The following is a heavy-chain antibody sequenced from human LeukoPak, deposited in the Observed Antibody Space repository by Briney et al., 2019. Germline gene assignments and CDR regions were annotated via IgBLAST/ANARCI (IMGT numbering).Heavy chain of an antibody. CDR2: SSSSDDGK. CDR1: GLSLNNYA. J-gene: IGHJ4*02. D-gene: IGHD2-2*02. Sequence: AGGSLRLSCTASGLSLNNYAMSWVRQVPGKGLEWVSASSSSDDGKWYAESVRGRFTISRDTSKNTVYLQMNSLRVEDAGVYYCAKASRRHCPNTSCYTLDYWGQGTLVTGSS. V-gene: IGHV3-23*01. CDR3: AKASRRHCPNTSCYTLDY.